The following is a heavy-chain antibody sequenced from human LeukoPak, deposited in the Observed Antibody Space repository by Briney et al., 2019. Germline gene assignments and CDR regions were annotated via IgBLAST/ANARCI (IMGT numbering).Heavy chain of an antibody. V-gene: IGHV7-4-1*02. CDR3: ARVLGGKLERPLQV. CDR1: GYTFTSYA. D-gene: IGHD1-1*01. J-gene: IGHJ4*02. Sequence: ASVKVSCKASGYTFTSYAMNWVRQAPGQGLEWMGWINTNTGNPTYAQGFTGRFVFSLDTSVSTAYLQISSLKAEDTAVSYCARVLGGKLERPLQVWGQGTLVTVSS. CDR2: INTNTGNP.